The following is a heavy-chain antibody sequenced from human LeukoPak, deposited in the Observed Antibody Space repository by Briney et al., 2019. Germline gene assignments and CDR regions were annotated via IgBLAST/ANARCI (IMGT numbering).Heavy chain of an antibody. CDR1: GFPFSNYA. J-gene: IGHJ4*02. D-gene: IGHD4-23*01. CDR2: ISFDGGKI. Sequence: GGSLRLSCTASGFPFSNYAMNWVRQTPGKGLEWVALISFDGGKIYYADSVKGRFTISRDNAKNSLYLQLNSLRAEDTAVYYCARVPGVTRYFDSWGQGILVTVSS. V-gene: IGHV3-30*04. CDR3: ARVPGVTRYFDS.